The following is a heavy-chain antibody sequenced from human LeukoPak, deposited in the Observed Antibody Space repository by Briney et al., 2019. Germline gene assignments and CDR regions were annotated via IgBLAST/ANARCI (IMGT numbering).Heavy chain of an antibody. Sequence: ASVKVSCKASGYTFTGYYIHWVRQAPGQGGEWMGWINPNSGGTNNAQKFQGRVTMTRDTSISTAYMELSRLRSDDTAVYYCARRASYALNWFDPWGQGTLVTVSS. CDR1: GYTFTGYY. D-gene: IGHD2-2*01. CDR3: ARRASYALNWFDP. J-gene: IGHJ5*02. CDR2: INPNSGGT. V-gene: IGHV1-2*02.